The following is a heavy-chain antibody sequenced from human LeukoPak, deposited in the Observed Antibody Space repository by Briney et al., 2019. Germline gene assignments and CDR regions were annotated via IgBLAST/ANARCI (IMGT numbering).Heavy chain of an antibody. CDR3: ARDRSSIAARRYFDY. D-gene: IGHD6-6*01. Sequence: SVKVSCKASGGTFSSYAISWVRQAPGQGLEWMGRIIPILGIANYAQKLQGRVTMTTDTSTSTAYMELRSLRSDDTAVYYCARDRSSIAARRYFDYWGQGTLVTVSS. CDR2: IIPILGIA. CDR1: GGTFSSYA. V-gene: IGHV1-69*04. J-gene: IGHJ4*02.